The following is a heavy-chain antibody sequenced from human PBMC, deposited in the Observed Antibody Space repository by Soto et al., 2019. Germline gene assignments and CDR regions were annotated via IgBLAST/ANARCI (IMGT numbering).Heavy chain of an antibody. CDR3: ARDQSPSSGWPGMDV. J-gene: IGHJ6*02. D-gene: IGHD6-19*01. CDR2: INPNSGGT. CDR1: GYTFTDYY. V-gene: IGHV1-2*02. Sequence: ASLKGSWKASGYTFTDYYVHWVRQDTGQGLEWMGWINPNSGGTNYAQKFQGRVTMTRDTSISTAYMELNRLRSDDTAVYYCARDQSPSSGWPGMDVWGQGTTVTVSS.